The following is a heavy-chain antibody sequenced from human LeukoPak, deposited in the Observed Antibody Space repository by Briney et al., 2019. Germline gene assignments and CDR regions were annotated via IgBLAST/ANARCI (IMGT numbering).Heavy chain of an antibody. CDR1: GGSINTGDYY. Sequence: SETLSLTCTVSGGSINTGDYYWGWIRQPPGKGLEWVGTIYYNGRAYYNASLMSRLSIFVDTSKNQFSLNLRSVTAADTAVYYCARVYTGSQFDYWGQGALVTVSS. CDR2: IYYNGRA. V-gene: IGHV4-39*01. J-gene: IGHJ4*02. CDR3: ARVYTGSQFDY. D-gene: IGHD1-26*01.